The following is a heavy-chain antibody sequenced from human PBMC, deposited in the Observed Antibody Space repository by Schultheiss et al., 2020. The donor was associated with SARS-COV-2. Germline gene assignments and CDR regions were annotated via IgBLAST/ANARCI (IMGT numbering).Heavy chain of an antibody. CDR3: AKLQLWWEALDY. V-gene: IGHV3-21*04. CDR2: ISSSSSYI. Sequence: GGSLRLSCAASGFTFSSYGMHWVRQAPGKGLEWVSSISSSSSYIYYADSVKGRFTISRDNAKNSLYLQMNSLRAEDTAVYYCAKLQLWWEALDYWGQGTLVTVSS. J-gene: IGHJ4*02. D-gene: IGHD5-18*01. CDR1: GFTFSSYG.